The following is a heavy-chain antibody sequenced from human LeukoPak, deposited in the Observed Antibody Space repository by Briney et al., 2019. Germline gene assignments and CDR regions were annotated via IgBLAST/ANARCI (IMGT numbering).Heavy chain of an antibody. CDR2: INRDGSQK. Sequence: GGPLRLSCAASGFIFNTYWMSWVRQAPGKGLEWVANINRDGSQKNHVDSVKGRFTISRDNAENSLFLQMNSLRTEDTAVYYCARYSMGLSFGMDVWGQGTTVTVSS. V-gene: IGHV3-7*03. J-gene: IGHJ6*02. D-gene: IGHD2-15*01. CDR3: ARYSMGLSFGMDV. CDR1: GFIFNTYW.